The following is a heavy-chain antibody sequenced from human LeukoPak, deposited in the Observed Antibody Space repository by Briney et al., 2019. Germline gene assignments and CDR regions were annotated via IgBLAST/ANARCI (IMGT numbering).Heavy chain of an antibody. J-gene: IGHJ4*02. CDR3: AREWELTEFDY. V-gene: IGHV3-23*01. CDR1: GFTFSSYA. D-gene: IGHD1-26*01. CDR2: IRNSGSDT. Sequence: GGSLRLSCAASGFTFSSYAMSWVRQAPGKGLEWVSAIRNSGSDTYYPDSVKGRFTISRDNSKNTLYLQMNSLRAEDTAVYYCAREWELTEFDYWGQGTLVTVSS.